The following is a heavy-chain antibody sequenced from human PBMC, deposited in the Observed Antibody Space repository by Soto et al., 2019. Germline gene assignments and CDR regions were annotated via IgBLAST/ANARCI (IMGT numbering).Heavy chain of an antibody. CDR1: GVFISSYY. CDR3: ALGAAGIFDP. D-gene: IGHD6-13*01. V-gene: IGHV4-59*01. CDR2: IYYSGST. Sequence: SETLSLTCTVSGVFISSYYWSWIRQPPGKGLEWIGYIYYSGSTNYNPSLKSRVTISVDTSKNQFSLKLSSVTAADTAVYYCALGAAGIFDPWGQGTLVTVSS. J-gene: IGHJ5*02.